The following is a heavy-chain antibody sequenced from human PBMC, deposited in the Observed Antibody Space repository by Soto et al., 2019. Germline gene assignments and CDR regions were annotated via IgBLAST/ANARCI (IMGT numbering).Heavy chain of an antibody. V-gene: IGHV3-23*01. CDR3: AKVAYYDFWSGYVDY. D-gene: IGHD3-3*01. J-gene: IGHJ4*02. Sequence: GGSLRLSCAASGFTSSSYAMSWVRQAPGKGLEWVSAISGSGGSTYYADSVKGRFTISRDNSKNTLYLQMNSLRAEDTAVYYCAKVAYYDFWSGYVDYWGQGTLVTVSS. CDR2: ISGSGGST. CDR1: GFTSSSYA.